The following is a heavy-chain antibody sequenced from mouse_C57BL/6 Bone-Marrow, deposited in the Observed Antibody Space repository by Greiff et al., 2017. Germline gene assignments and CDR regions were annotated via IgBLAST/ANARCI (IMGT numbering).Heavy chain of an antibody. D-gene: IGHD1-2*01. Sequence: QVQLQQPGAELVKPGASVKLSCKASGYTFTSYWMQWVKQRPGQGLEWIGEIDPSDSYTTYNQEFKGKATLTVDTSSSPAYMQLSSLTSEDSAVYYCARRDYGGYWGQGTTLTVSS. V-gene: IGHV1-50*01. CDR1: GYTFTSYW. CDR3: ARRDYGGY. CDR2: IDPSDSYT. J-gene: IGHJ2*01.